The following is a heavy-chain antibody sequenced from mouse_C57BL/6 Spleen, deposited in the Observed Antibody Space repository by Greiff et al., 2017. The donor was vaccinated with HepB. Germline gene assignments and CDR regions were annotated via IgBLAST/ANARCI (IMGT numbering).Heavy chain of an antibody. CDR3: ARYGNYSYYFDY. D-gene: IGHD2-1*01. J-gene: IGHJ2*01. Sequence: VQRVESGPELVKPGASVKISCKASGYSFTSYYIHWVKQRPGQGLEWIGWIYPGSGNTKYNEKFKGKATLTADTSSSTAYMQLSSLTSEDSAVYYCARYGNYSYYFDYWGQGTTLTVSS. V-gene: IGHV1-66*01. CDR2: IYPGSGNT. CDR1: GYSFTSYY.